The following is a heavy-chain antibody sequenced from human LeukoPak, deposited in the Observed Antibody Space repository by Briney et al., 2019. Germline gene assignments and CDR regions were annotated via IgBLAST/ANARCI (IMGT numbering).Heavy chain of an antibody. CDR3: AKAGSPVRLLWFGEFLYYFDY. CDR1: GFTFSSYA. CDR2: ISGSGGST. V-gene: IGHV3-23*01. J-gene: IGHJ4*02. D-gene: IGHD3-10*01. Sequence: GGSLRLSCAASGFTFSSYAMSWVRQAPGKGREWVSAISGSGGSTYYADSVKGRFTISRDNSKNTLYLQMNSLRAEDTAVYYCAKAGSPVRLLWFGEFLYYFDYWGQGTLVTVSS.